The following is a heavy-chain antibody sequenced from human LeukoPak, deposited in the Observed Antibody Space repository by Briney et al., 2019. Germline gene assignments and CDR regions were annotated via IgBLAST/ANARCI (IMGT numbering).Heavy chain of an antibody. CDR2: ISAYNGNT. D-gene: IGHD3-10*01. V-gene: IGHV1-18*01. CDR3: ARVMEAASFGGNDY. J-gene: IGHJ4*02. Sequence: ASVKVSCKASGYTFTSYGISWVRQAPGQGLEWMGWISAYNGNTNYAQKLQGRVTMTTDTSTSTAYMELRSLRSDDTAVYYCARVMEAASFGGNDYWGQGTLVTVSS. CDR1: GYTFTSYG.